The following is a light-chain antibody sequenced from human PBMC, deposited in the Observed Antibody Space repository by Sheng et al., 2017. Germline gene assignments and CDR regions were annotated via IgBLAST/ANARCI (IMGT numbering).Light chain of an antibody. V-gene: IGLV1-51*01. J-gene: IGLJ1*01. CDR2: DNH. CDR3: GAWASGLGVFV. Sequence: QSVLTQPPSVSAAPGQRVAISCSGSTSNIGDNSVSWYQLVPGTAPKVLIYDNHKRPSGIPDRFSGSNSGASATLDITDLQTGDEADYYCGAWASGLGVFVFGLGTRVTVL. CDR1: TSNIGDNS.